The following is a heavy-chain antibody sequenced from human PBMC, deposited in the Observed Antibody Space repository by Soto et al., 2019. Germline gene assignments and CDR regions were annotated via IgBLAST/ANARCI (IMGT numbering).Heavy chain of an antibody. Sequence: QVPLVESGGGVVQPGRSLRLSCAASGFTFSSYAMHWVRQAPGKGLEWVAVISYDGSNKYYADSVKGRFTISRDNSKNTLYLQMNSLRAEDTAVYYCARSRGGWSSYFDYWGQGTLVTVSS. CDR3: ARSRGGWSSYFDY. J-gene: IGHJ4*02. V-gene: IGHV3-30-3*01. CDR2: ISYDGSNK. D-gene: IGHD6-25*01. CDR1: GFTFSSYA.